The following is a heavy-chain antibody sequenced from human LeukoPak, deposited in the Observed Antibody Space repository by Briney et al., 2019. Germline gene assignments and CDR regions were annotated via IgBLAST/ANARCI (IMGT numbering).Heavy chain of an antibody. CDR1: GGSISSYY. Sequence: SETLSLTCTVSGGSISSYYWSWIRQPPGKGLEWIGYIYYSGSTNYNPSLKSRVTISVDTSKNQFSLKLSSVTAADTAVYYCARWGYSCGWENNWFDPWGQGTLVTVSS. V-gene: IGHV4-59*01. J-gene: IGHJ5*02. D-gene: IGHD6-19*01. CDR2: IYYSGST. CDR3: ARWGYSCGWENNWFDP.